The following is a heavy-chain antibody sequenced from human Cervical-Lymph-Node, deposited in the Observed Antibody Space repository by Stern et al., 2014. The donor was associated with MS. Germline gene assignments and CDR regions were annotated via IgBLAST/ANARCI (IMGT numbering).Heavy chain of an antibody. D-gene: IGHD3-3*01. J-gene: IGHJ4*02. CDR3: AKDLGDYEWFFDC. CDR1: GFTFSRYA. CDR2: ITTTGSDT. V-gene: IGHV3-23*04. Sequence: EMQLVESGGGLVQPGGSLRLSCAVSGFTFSRYAMSWVRQAPGKGLEWVSTITTTGSDTYYADSVKGRFTISRDNSKNTLYLQMRSLRAEDTAAYYCAKDLGDYEWFFDCWGQGTLVTVSS.